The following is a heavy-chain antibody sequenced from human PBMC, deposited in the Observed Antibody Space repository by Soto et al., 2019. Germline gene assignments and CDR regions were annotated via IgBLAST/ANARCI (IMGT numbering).Heavy chain of an antibody. J-gene: IGHJ4*02. Sequence: PSETLSLTCAVYGGSFSGYYWSWIRQPPGKGLEWIGEINHSGSTNYNPSLKSRVTISVDTSKNQFSLKLSSVTAADTAVYYCARGGLWFGELFYYWGQGTLVTVSS. V-gene: IGHV4-34*01. CDR2: INHSGST. CDR3: ARGGLWFGELFYY. D-gene: IGHD3-10*01. CDR1: GGSFSGYY.